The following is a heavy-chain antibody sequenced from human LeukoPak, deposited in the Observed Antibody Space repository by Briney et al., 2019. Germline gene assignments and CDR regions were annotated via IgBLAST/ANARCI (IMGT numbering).Heavy chain of an antibody. CDR3: ASTDCTNGVCYTCDY. D-gene: IGHD2-8*01. V-gene: IGHV1-69*05. CDR1: RGTFSSYA. J-gene: IGHJ4*02. CDR2: IIPIFGTA. Sequence: SVKVSCKASRGTFSSYAISWVRQARGKGLEGMGRIIPIFGTANYAQKFQGSVTITTDESTSTAYMELTSLRSEDTAVYYCASTDCTNGVCYTCDYWGQGTLVTVSS.